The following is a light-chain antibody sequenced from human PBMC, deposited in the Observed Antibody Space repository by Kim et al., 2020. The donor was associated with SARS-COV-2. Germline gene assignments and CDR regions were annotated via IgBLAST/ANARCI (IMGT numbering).Light chain of an antibody. Sequence: SPGESAPLSCRASQSVSNRYLAWYQQRPGQPPRLLIYGSSFRAPGIPDRFSGSGSGADFTLTISRLEPEDFAVYYCHQYGSSPFTFGPGTKVDIK. CDR2: GSS. CDR1: QSVSNRY. V-gene: IGKV3-20*01. CDR3: HQYGSSPFT. J-gene: IGKJ3*01.